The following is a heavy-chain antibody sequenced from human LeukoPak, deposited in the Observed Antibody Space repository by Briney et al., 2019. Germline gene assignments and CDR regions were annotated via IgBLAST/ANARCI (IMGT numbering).Heavy chain of an antibody. Sequence: GASVKVSCKASGGTFSSYAISWVRQAPGQGLEWMGGIIPIFGTANYAQKFQGRVTITADESTSTAYMELSSLRSEDTAVYYCAREPSSPGGFDYWGQGTLVTVSS. CDR2: IIPIFGTA. D-gene: IGHD3-16*01. J-gene: IGHJ4*02. V-gene: IGHV1-69*13. CDR3: AREPSSPGGFDY. CDR1: GGTFSSYA.